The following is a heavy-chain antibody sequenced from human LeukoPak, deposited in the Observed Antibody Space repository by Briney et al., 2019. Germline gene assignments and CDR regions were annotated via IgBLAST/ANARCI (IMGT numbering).Heavy chain of an antibody. D-gene: IGHD6-13*01. J-gene: IGHJ4*02. CDR1: GFTVSSNY. V-gene: IGHV3-11*04. Sequence: PGGSLRLSCAASGFTVSSNYMSWIRQAPGKGLEWVSYISSSGSTIYYADSVKGRFTISRDNAKNSLYLQMNSLRAEDTAVYYCARDPRIAAAGNGDYWGQGTLVTVSS. CDR3: ARDPRIAAAGNGDY. CDR2: ISSSGSTI.